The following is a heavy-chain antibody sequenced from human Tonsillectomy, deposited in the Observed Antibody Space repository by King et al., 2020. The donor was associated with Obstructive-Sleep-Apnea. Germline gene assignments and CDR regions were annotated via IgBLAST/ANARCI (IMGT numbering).Heavy chain of an antibody. CDR3: ARGGYTYGAIDY. CDR2: ISSSGSYT. V-gene: IGHV3-11*06. CDR1: GFTFSDYF. D-gene: IGHD5-18*01. Sequence: VKLVESGGGLVKPGGSLRLSCVASGFTFSDYFLTWIRQAPGKGLEWISYISSSGSYTFYSDSVKGRFTISRDNAKNSLYMQMNSLRAEDTAVYFCARGGYTYGAIDYWGQGTLVTVSS. J-gene: IGHJ4*02.